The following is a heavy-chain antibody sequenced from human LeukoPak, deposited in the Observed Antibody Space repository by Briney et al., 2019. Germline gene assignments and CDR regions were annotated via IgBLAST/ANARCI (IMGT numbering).Heavy chain of an antibody. J-gene: IGHJ4*02. CDR1: GFTFSTYA. CDR3: AKEYDKASSSPQWGFDY. CDR2: ISGSSSHT. Sequence: PGGSLRLSCAASGFTFSTYAMSWVRQAPGKGLEWVSGISGSSSHTEDEDSVKGRFTISRDNSKNTLFLQMNKLKVEDTALYYCAKEYDKASSSPQWGFDYWGQGTLVTVSS. V-gene: IGHV3-23*01. D-gene: IGHD6-19*01.